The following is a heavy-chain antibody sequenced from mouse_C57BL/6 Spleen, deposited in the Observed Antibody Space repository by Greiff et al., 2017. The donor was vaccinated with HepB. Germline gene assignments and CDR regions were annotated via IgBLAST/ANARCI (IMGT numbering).Heavy chain of an antibody. CDR2: ISNGGGST. J-gene: IGHJ2*01. V-gene: IGHV5-12*01. Sequence: EVHLVESGGGLVQPGGSLKLSCAASGFTFSDYYMYWVRQTPEKRLEWVAYISNGGGSTYYPDTVKGRFTISRDNAKNTLYLQMSRLKSEDTAMYYCARRRGDGFDYWGQGTTLTVSS. CDR1: GFTFSDYY. CDR3: ARRRGDGFDY.